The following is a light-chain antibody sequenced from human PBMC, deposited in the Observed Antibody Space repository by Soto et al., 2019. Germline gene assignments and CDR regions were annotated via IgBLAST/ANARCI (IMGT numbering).Light chain of an antibody. V-gene: IGKV1-9*01. J-gene: IGKJ2*01. Sequence: IRLTQSPSSLSGAVGDRGTITCRASQGINKFVAWYQQRPGKAPQLLFYGASTLQSGVPSRFSGSGSGTDFTLTISSLQPEDFATYYCQQLTNFRFTFGQGTKLDIK. CDR2: GAS. CDR3: QQLTNFRFT. CDR1: QGINKF.